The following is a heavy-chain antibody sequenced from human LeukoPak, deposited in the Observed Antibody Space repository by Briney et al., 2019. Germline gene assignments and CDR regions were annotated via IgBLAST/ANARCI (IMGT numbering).Heavy chain of an antibody. V-gene: IGHV4-59*01. CDR3: ARGYDLLTDAFDI. CDR1: GGSISSYY. D-gene: IGHD3-9*01. CDR2: IYYSGST. Sequence: SETLSLTCAVSGGSISSYYWSWIRQPPGKGLEWIGYIYYSGSTNYNPSLKSRVTISVDTSKNQFSLKLSSVTAADTAVYYCARGYDLLTDAFDIWGQGTMVTVSS. J-gene: IGHJ3*02.